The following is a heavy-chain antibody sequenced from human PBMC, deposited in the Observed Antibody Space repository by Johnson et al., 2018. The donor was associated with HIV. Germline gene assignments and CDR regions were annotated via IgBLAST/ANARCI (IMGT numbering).Heavy chain of an antibody. CDR1: GFTFNNYV. CDR2: ISGSDFGP. CDR3: ARSVPNDAFDI. V-gene: IGHV3-23*04. Sequence: VQLVESGGGVVQPGRSLRLSCAASGFTFNNYVMTWVRQAPGKGLEWVSGISGSDFGPYYADSVRGRFTISRDNSKNTLYLQMNSLRAEDTAVYYCARSVPNDAFDIWGQGTMVTVSS. J-gene: IGHJ3*02.